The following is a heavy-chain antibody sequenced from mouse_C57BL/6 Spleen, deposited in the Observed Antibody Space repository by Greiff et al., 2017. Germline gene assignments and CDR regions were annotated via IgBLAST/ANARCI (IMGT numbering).Heavy chain of an antibody. J-gene: IGHJ4*01. Sequence: EVQLVESGPGLVKPSPSLSLTCSVTGYSITSGYYWNWIRQFPGNKLEWMGYISYDGSNNYNPSLKNRISITRDPSKNQFFLKLNSVTTEDSATYYCARPNVITTYAMDYWGQGTSVTVSS. CDR2: ISYDGSN. D-gene: IGHD1-1*01. V-gene: IGHV3-6*01. CDR1: GYSITSGYY. CDR3: ARPNVITTYAMDY.